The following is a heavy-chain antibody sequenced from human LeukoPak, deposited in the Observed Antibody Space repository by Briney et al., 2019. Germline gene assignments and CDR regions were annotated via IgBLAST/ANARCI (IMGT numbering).Heavy chain of an antibody. J-gene: IGHJ4*02. CDR3: ARGLAITTWTIAMTGLVH. CDR2: MNPINGNT. D-gene: IGHD3-9*01. CDR1: GYTFTSYD. V-gene: IGHV1-8*01. Sequence: ASVKVSCKSSGYTFTSYDINWVRQATGQGLEWMGWMNPINGNTGYAQKFQGRVTMTRDTSISTAYMELSSLSSEDTAVYYCARGLAITTWTIAMTGLVHWGPGTLVTVSS.